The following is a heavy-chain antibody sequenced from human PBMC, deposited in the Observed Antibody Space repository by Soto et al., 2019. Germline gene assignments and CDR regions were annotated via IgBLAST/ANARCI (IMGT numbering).Heavy chain of an antibody. V-gene: IGHV3-15*07. Sequence: GGSLRLSCAASGFTFSNAWMNWVRQAPGKGLEWVGRIKSKTDGGTTDYAAPVKGRFTISRDDSKNTLYLQMNSLKTEDTAVYYCTTELFYSSSWYGDDAFDIWGQGTMVTVSS. CDR1: GFTFSNAW. J-gene: IGHJ3*02. CDR2: IKSKTDGGTT. CDR3: TTELFYSSSWYGDDAFDI. D-gene: IGHD6-13*01.